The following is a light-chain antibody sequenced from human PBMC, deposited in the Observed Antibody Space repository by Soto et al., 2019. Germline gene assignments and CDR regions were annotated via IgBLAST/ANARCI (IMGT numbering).Light chain of an antibody. V-gene: IGKV3-20*01. CDR1: QSISSNY. Sequence: EIVLTQSPGTLSMSPGERATLSCRASQSISSNYLAWYQQKPGQAPRFLIYGASSRATGITDRFSGSGSGTYFTLTISILEAEDFAVYYCQQYGSSPRTFGQGTKVEFK. CDR3: QQYGSSPRT. J-gene: IGKJ1*01. CDR2: GAS.